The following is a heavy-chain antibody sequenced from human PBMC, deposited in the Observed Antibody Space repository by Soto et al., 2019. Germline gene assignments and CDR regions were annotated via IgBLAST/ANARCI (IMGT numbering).Heavy chain of an antibody. Sequence: LSCAACRVSLSIAGVDLVRQDQGKGLEWVGRIKSKTDGGTSDFAAPVRGRFAISRDDSKSMVYLQMNSLKIEDTAVYYFSTESYIPLKLAVSDYWLHRTLDPV. CDR1: RVSLSIAG. J-gene: IGHJ4*01. CDR3: STESYIPLKLAVSDY. D-gene: IGHD2-21*01. CDR2: IKSKTDGGTS. V-gene: IGHV3-15*07.